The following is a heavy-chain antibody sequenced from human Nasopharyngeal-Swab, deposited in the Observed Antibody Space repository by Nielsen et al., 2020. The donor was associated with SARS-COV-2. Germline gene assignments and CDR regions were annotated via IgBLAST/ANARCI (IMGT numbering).Heavy chain of an antibody. J-gene: IGHJ4*02. V-gene: IGHV3-33*01. D-gene: IGHD6-19*01. CDR3: ARDQGFGSGRDY. CDR2: IWYDGSNK. Sequence: WIRQPPGKGLEWVAVIWYDGSNKYYADSVKGRFTISRDNSKNTLYLQMNSLRAEDTVVYYCARDQGFGSGRDYWGQGTLVTVSS.